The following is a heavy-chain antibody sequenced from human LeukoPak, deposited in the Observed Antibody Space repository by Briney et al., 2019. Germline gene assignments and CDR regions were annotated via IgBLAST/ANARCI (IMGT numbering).Heavy chain of an antibody. Sequence: PSETLSLTCAVYGGSFIGYYWSWIRQPPGKGLEWIGEINHSGSTNYNPSLKSRVTISVDTSKNQFSLKLSSVTAADTAVYYCARGLYSSSSGGLDYWGQGTLVTVSS. J-gene: IGHJ4*02. CDR1: GGSFIGYY. CDR3: ARGLYSSSSGGLDY. V-gene: IGHV4-34*01. D-gene: IGHD6-6*01. CDR2: INHSGST.